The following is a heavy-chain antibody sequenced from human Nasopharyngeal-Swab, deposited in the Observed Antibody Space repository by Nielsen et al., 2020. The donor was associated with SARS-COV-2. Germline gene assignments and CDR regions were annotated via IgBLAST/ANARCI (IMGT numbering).Heavy chain of an antibody. V-gene: IGHV2-5*02. CDR2: IYWDDDK. J-gene: IGHJ4*02. D-gene: IGHD3-22*01. Sequence: WIRQPPGKALEWLALIYWDDDKRYSPSLKSRFTITKDTSKNQVVLTMTNMDPVDTATYYCAREKYYYGSGSYYYDSSGYSGPFDYWGQGTLVTVSS. CDR3: AREKYYYGSGSYYYDSSGYSGPFDY.